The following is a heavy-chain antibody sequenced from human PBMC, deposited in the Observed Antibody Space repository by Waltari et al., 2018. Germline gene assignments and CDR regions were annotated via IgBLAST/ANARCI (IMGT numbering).Heavy chain of an antibody. CDR2: ITGYDHVY. CDR3: ARGITKGFES. CDR1: GFTFSTYN. V-gene: IGHV3-21*02. Sequence: EVQLVESGGGLVKPGGSLRLSCVASGFTFSTYNMNWFRQAPGKGLEWLTSITGYDHVYVLDSLKGRFTISRDNVKQTVYLQMDGLTSADTAVYYCARGITKGFESWGQGTLVTVSP. J-gene: IGHJ4*02. D-gene: IGHD3-10*01.